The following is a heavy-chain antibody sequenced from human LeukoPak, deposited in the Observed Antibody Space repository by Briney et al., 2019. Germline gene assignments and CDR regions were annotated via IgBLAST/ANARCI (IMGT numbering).Heavy chain of an antibody. CDR3: ARESPDRRGVHDAFDI. V-gene: IGHV4-59*01. CDR2: IYYSGST. D-gene: IGHD3-10*01. Sequence: ASETLSLTCTVSGGSISSYYWSWIRQPPGKGLEWIGYIYYSGSTNYNPSLKSRVTISVDTSKNQFSLKLSSVTAADTAVYYCARESPDRRGVHDAFDIWGQGTMVTVSS. CDR1: GGSISSYY. J-gene: IGHJ3*02.